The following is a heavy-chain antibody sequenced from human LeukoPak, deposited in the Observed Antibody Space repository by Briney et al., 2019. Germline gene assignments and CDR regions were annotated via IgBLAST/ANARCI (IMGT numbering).Heavy chain of an antibody. D-gene: IGHD1-1*01. V-gene: IGHV3-30*18. J-gene: IGHJ4*02. CDR1: GFSFRTSG. CDR3: AKNPSGQWKDYFDD. Sequence: PGGSLRLSCEASGFSFRTSGMHWVRQAPGKGLEWVAVISDDDTHRYYADSVKGRFTISRDNSKSTLYLQMHSLRAEDTAVYYCAKNPSGQWKDYFDDWGQGTLVTVSS. CDR2: ISDDDTHR.